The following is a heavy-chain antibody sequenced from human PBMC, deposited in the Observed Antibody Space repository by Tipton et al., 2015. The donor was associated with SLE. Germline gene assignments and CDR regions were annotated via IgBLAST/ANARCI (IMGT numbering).Heavy chain of an antibody. J-gene: IGHJ4*02. CDR1: GGSISSYY. CDR3: AREGGWLPFDF. D-gene: IGHD5-12*01. V-gene: IGHV4-59*12. CDR2: IYYSGST. Sequence: TLSLTCTVSGGSISSYYWSWIRQPPGKGLEWIGYIYYSGSTNYNPSLKSRVTISVDTSKNQFSLRLTSVTAAETAIYYCAREGGWLPFDFWGQGTLVTVSS.